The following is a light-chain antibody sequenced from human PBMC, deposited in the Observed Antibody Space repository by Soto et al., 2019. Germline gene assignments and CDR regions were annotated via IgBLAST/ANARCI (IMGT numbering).Light chain of an antibody. CDR3: QQYNNSPEYT. J-gene: IGKJ2*01. CDR2: GAS. CDR1: QSVTSRY. Sequence: EIVLTQSPGTLSLSPGERATLSCKASQSVTSRYLAWYQQKPGQAPRLLIYGASSRATGIPDRFSGSESGTDFTLTISRLEPEDFAVYFCQQYNNSPEYTFGRGTKLEIK. V-gene: IGKV3-20*01.